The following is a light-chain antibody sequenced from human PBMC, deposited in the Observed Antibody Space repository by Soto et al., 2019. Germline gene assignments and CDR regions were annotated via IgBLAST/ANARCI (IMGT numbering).Light chain of an antibody. Sequence: SYELTQPSLVSVSPGQTARITCSGDVLAKKYGRWFQQRPGQAPVLLIYKDSERPSGIPERFSGSSSGTTVTLTISGAQVEDEADYYCYSATNNTLGAFGGGTKLTVL. J-gene: IGLJ2*01. CDR2: KDS. CDR1: VLAKKY. V-gene: IGLV3-27*01. CDR3: YSATNNTLGA.